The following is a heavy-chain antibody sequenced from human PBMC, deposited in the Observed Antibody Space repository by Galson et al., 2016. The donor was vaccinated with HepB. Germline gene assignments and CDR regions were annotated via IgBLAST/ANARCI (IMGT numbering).Heavy chain of an antibody. CDR3: ARNPEVNIILQH. CDR1: GFTFNNYG. J-gene: IGHJ1*01. D-gene: IGHD2/OR15-2a*01. V-gene: IGHV3-48*02. Sequence: SLRLSCAASGFTFNNYGMNWVRQAPGKGLEWISFISSSSDSIHYADSVKGRFTISRDNAKNALYLQMNSLRDEDMAVYYCARNPEVNIILQHWGQGTLVTVSS. CDR2: ISSSSDSI.